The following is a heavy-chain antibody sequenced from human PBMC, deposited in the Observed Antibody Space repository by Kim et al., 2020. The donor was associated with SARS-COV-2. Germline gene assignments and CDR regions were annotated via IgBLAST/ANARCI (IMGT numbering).Heavy chain of an antibody. Sequence: YADSVKSQFTLSRDNAKNSLYLQMNSLRAEDTAVYYCASFYSSGWYDTDYWGQGTLVTVSS. CDR3: ASFYSSGWYDTDY. V-gene: IGHV3-11*06. J-gene: IGHJ4*02. D-gene: IGHD6-19*01.